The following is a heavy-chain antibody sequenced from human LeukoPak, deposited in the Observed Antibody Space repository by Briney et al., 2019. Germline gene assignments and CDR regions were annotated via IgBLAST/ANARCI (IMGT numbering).Heavy chain of an antibody. Sequence: GGSLRLSCAASGFTFSTYSMNWVRQAPGKGLEWVSYIDTGTSTIYYADSVKGRFTISKDNAKNSLYLQMNSLRAEDTAVYYCARDFYDTSGYYYDYWGQGTLVTVSS. J-gene: IGHJ4*02. CDR1: GFTFSTYS. CDR3: ARDFYDTSGYYYDY. CDR2: IDTGTSTI. V-gene: IGHV3-48*04. D-gene: IGHD3-22*01.